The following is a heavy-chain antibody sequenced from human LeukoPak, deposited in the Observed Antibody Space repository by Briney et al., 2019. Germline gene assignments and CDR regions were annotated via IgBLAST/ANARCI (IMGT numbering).Heavy chain of an antibody. Sequence: SETLSLTXTVSGGSISSSSYYWGWIRQPPGNGLEWIGSIYYSGSTYYNPSLKSRVTISVDTSKNQFSLKLSSVTAADTAVYYCARQVVVVIAIKNWFDPWGQGTLVTVSS. V-gene: IGHV4-39*01. CDR2: IYYSGST. CDR3: ARQVVVVIAIKNWFDP. CDR1: GGSISSSSYY. J-gene: IGHJ5*02. D-gene: IGHD2-21*01.